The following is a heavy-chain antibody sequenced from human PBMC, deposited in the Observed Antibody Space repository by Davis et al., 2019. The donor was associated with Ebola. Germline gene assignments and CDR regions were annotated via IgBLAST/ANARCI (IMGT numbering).Heavy chain of an antibody. CDR2: ISWNSASI. V-gene: IGHV3-9*01. CDR3: AGGGYTGFRDS. CDR1: GFIFDDYS. D-gene: IGHD5-12*01. Sequence: SLKISCAASGFIFDDYSMHWVRQAPGKGLQWVAGISWNSASIDYADSVKGRFTISRDKSRNTVYLQMDSLRADDTAFYYCAGGGYTGFRDSWGQGTLVTVSS. J-gene: IGHJ4*02.